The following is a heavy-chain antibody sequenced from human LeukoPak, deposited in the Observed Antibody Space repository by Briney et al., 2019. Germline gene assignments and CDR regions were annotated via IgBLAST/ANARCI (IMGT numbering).Heavy chain of an antibody. CDR3: AKDGYSNYLYYFDC. Sequence: GGSLRLSCAASGFTFDDYAMHWVRQAPGKGLEWVSGISWNSGSIGYADSVKGRFTISRDNAKNSLYLQMNSLRAEDTALYYCAKDGYSNYLYYFDCWGQGTLVTVSS. D-gene: IGHD4-11*01. CDR2: ISWNSGSI. J-gene: IGHJ4*02. CDR1: GFTFDDYA. V-gene: IGHV3-9*01.